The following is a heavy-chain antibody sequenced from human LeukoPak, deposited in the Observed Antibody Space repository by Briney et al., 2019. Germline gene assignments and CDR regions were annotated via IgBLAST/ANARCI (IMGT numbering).Heavy chain of an antibody. CDR3: AKESSQWLVPY. Sequence: GGSLRLSCAASGFSFSSYWMNWVRQAPGKGLDWVSGITGNGGSTYYADSVKGRFTISRDNSKNTLYLQMDSLRAEDTAVYYCAKESSQWLVPYWGRGTLVTVSS. D-gene: IGHD6-19*01. CDR2: ITGNGGST. CDR1: GFSFSSYW. J-gene: IGHJ4*02. V-gene: IGHV3-23*01.